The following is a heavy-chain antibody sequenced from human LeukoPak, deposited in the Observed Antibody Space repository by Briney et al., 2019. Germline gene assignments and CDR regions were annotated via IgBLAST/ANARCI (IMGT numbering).Heavy chain of an antibody. D-gene: IGHD4-23*01. V-gene: IGHV4-34*01. J-gene: IGHJ4*01. CDR1: GGSFSGYY. Sequence: SETLSLTCAVYGGSFSGYYWSWIRQPPGKGLEWIGEINHSGSTNYNPSLKSRVTISVDTSKNQFSLKLSSVTAADTAVYYCARDPGPYGGPLWGQGTLVTVSS. CDR2: INHSGST. CDR3: ARDPGPYGGPL.